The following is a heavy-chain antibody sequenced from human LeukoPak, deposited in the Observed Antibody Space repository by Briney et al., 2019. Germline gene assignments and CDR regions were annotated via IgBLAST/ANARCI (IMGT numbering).Heavy chain of an antibody. CDR3: VKDMNPGGADV. Sequence: PGGSLRLSCAASEFTFSSYSMNWVRQAPGKGLEWVSYITNSGNSKSYADSVKGRFTISRDNAKNSLYLQMNSLRAEDTAVYYCVKDMNPGGADVWGQGTTVTVSS. V-gene: IGHV3-48*04. CDR1: EFTFSSYS. CDR2: ITNSGNSK. J-gene: IGHJ6*02. D-gene: IGHD3-10*01.